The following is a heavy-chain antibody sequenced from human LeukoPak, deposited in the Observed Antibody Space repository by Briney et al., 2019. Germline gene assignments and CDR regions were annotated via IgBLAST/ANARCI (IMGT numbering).Heavy chain of an antibody. CDR3: ARSACSSISCYAGSGYYFDY. D-gene: IGHD2-2*01. CDR2: INPNSGGT. CDR1: GYIFTDYY. Sequence: ASVKVSCKGSGYIFTDYYMHWVRQAPGQGLEWMGWINPNSGGTNYAQKFQGRVTMTRDTSISTAYMELSSLRSDDTAVYYCARSACSSISCYAGSGYYFDYWGQATLVTVSS. V-gene: IGHV1-2*02. J-gene: IGHJ4*02.